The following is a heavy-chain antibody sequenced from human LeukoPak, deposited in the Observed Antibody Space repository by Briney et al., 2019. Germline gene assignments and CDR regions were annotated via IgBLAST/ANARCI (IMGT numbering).Heavy chain of an antibody. CDR2: IYYSGST. CDR3: ARDLQYYFDY. V-gene: IGHV4-39*07. J-gene: IGHJ4*02. CDR1: GGSISSSSYY. D-gene: IGHD5-24*01. Sequence: PSETLSLTCTVSGGSISSSSYYWGWIRQPPGKGLEWIGSIYYSGSTYYNPSLKGRVTISVDTSKNQFSLKLSSVTAADTAVYYCARDLQYYFDYWGQGTLVTVSS.